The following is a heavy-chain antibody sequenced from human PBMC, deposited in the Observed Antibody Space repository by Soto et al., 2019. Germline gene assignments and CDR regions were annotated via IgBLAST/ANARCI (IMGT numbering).Heavy chain of an antibody. CDR1: GYTLTSYY. Sequence: ASVKVSCKASGYTLTSYYMHWVRQAPGQGLEWMGIINPSGGSTSYAQKFQGRVTMTRDTSTSTVYMELSSLRSEDTAVYYCARTYGDYDAFDIWGQGTMVTVSS. CDR2: INPSGGST. J-gene: IGHJ3*02. V-gene: IGHV1-46*01. CDR3: ARTYGDYDAFDI. D-gene: IGHD4-17*01.